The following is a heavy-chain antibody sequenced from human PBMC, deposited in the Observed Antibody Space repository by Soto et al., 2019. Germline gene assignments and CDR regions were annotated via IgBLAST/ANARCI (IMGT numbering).Heavy chain of an antibody. J-gene: IGHJ3*02. CDR3: ARRHDNSGYYYFGAFDI. D-gene: IGHD3-22*01. V-gene: IGHV5-51*01. Sequence: GESLKISCKGAGYSFTDYWIGWVRQMPGRGLEWMGIIYPGDSETRYSPSFQGQVTISVDKSISTAYLQWSSLKASDTAMYYCARRHDNSGYYYFGAFDIWGQGTLVTVSS. CDR1: GYSFTDYW. CDR2: IYPGDSET.